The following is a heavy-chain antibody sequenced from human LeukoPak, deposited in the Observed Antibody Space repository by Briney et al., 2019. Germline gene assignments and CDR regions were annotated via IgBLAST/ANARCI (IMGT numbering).Heavy chain of an antibody. D-gene: IGHD1-20*01. CDR3: ARVGRYNWNDVGFDY. CDR2: ISSSSSYI. CDR1: GFTFSSYS. J-gene: IGHJ4*02. Sequence: GGSLRLSCAASGFTFSSYSMNWVRQAPGKGLEWVSSISSSSSYIYYADSVKGRFTVSRDNAKNSLYLQINSLRADDTAVYYCARVGRYNWNDVGFDYWGQGTLVTVSS. V-gene: IGHV3-21*01.